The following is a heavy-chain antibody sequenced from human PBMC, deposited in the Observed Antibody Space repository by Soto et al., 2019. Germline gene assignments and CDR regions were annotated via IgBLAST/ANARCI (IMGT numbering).Heavy chain of an antibody. V-gene: IGHV4-34*01. CDR3: AIDKITGLFDY. CDR1: GGSFSGYY. D-gene: IGHD2-8*02. J-gene: IGHJ4*02. CDR2: INHSGST. Sequence: QVQLQQWGAGLLKPSETLSLTCAVYGGSFSGYYWAWIRQPPGTGLEWIGEINHSGSTNYNPSLKSRGTISIDTSKNHFSLKLTSVTAAHTAVYVCAIDKITGLFDYWGQGTRVTVSS.